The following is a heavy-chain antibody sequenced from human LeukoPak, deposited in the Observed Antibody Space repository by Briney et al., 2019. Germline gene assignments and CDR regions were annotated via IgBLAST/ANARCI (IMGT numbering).Heavy chain of an antibody. Sequence: PSETLSLTCAVYGGSFSGYYWSWIRQPPGKGLEWIGEINHSGSTNYNPSLKSRVTISVDTSKNQFSLKLSSVTAADTAVYYCARRGYCSGSWYVFRYWGQGTLVTVSS. CDR1: GGSFSGYY. J-gene: IGHJ4*02. D-gene: IGHD6-13*01. CDR2: INHSGST. V-gene: IGHV4-34*01. CDR3: ARRGYCSGSWYVFRY.